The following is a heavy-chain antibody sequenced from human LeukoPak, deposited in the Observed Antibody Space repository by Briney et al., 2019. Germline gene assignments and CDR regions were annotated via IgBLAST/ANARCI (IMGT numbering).Heavy chain of an antibody. CDR1: GYSISSGYY. CDR2: IYHSGST. V-gene: IGHV4-38-2*02. J-gene: IGHJ4*02. D-gene: IGHD3-22*01. Sequence: SETLSLTCTVSGYSISSGYYWGWIRQPPGKGLEWIGSIYHSGSTYYNPSLKSRVTISVDTSKNQFSLKLSSVTAADTAVYYCARGSPHYYDSSGYYGDGDYWGQGTLVTVSS. CDR3: ARGSPHYYDSSGYYGDGDY.